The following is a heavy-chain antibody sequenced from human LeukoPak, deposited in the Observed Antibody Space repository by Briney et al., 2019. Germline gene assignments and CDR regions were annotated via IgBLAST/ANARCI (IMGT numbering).Heavy chain of an antibody. Sequence: ASVKVSCKASGYTFTSYYMHWVRQAPGQGLEWMGIINPSGGSTSYAQKFQGRVTMTRDTSTSTVYMELSSLRSEDTAVYYCAREGGDGSGSYYNLDYWGQGTLVTVSS. CDR2: INPSGGST. CDR3: AREGGDGSGSYYNLDY. J-gene: IGHJ4*02. V-gene: IGHV1-46*01. D-gene: IGHD3-10*01. CDR1: GYTFTSYY.